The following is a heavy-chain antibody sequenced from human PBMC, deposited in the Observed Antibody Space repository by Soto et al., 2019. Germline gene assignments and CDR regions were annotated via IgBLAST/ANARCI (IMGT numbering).Heavy chain of an antibody. Sequence: AAVEISCNASGYTFTGYYMPWVRQAPGQGLEWMGWINPNSGGTNYAQKFQGRVTMTRDTSISTAYMELSRLRSDDTAVYYCAREDKAMGRSDYWGQGALVTVYS. CDR3: AREDKAMGRSDY. D-gene: IGHD5-18*01. CDR1: GYTFTGYY. J-gene: IGHJ4*02. V-gene: IGHV1-2*02. CDR2: INPNSGGT.